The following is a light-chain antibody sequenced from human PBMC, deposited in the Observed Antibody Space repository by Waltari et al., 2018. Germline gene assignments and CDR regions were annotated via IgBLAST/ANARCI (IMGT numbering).Light chain of an antibody. Sequence: SYVLTQPPSVSVAPGETARITCGGDNIGSSSVHWSQQKPSQAPVLVIFYDSDRPSGIPARFSGSNSGNTATLTITSVEAGDEARYYCQVWHPDIDPGVFGTGTEVTVL. CDR1: NIGSSS. CDR3: QVWHPDIDPGV. J-gene: IGLJ1*01. V-gene: IGLV3-21*04. CDR2: YDS.